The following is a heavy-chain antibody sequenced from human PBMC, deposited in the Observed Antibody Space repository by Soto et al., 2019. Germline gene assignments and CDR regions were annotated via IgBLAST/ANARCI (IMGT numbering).Heavy chain of an antibody. V-gene: IGHV3-30-3*01. J-gene: IGHJ6*02. CDR2: ISYDGSNK. CDR3: ARGKGMEENYYYYGMDV. Sequence: PGGSLRLSCAASGFTFSSYAMHWVRQATGKGLEWVAVISYDGSNKYYADSVKGRFTISRDNSKNTLYLQMNSLRAEDTAVYYCARGKGMEENYYYYGMDVWGQGTTVTVSS. D-gene: IGHD1-1*01. CDR1: GFTFSSYA.